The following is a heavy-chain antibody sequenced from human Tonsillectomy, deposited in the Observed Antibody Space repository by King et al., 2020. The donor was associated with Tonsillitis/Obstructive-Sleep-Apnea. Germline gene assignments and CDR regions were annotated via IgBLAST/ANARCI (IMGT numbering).Heavy chain of an antibody. V-gene: IGHV1-46*01. CDR3: ARDFYSSTSCQGYFQH. D-gene: IGHD2-2*01. J-gene: IGHJ1*01. Sequence: QLVQSGAEVKKPGASVKVSCKASGYTFTSYYMHWVRQAPGQGLEWMGIINPSGGSTSYAQKFQGRVTMTRDTSTSTVYMELSSLRSEDTAVYYCARDFYSSTSCQGYFQHWGQGTLVTVSS. CDR2: INPSGGST. CDR1: GYTFTSYY.